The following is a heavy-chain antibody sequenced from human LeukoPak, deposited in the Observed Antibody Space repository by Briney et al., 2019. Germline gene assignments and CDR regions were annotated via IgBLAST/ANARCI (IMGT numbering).Heavy chain of an antibody. CDR2: INHSGST. CDR3: ARQRKYQLISHHWFDH. Sequence: SETLSLTCAVYSGSFSGYYWSWIRQPPGKGLEWIGEINHSGSTNYNPSLKSRVTISVDTSKNQFSLKLSSVTAADTAVYYCARQRKYQLISHHWFDHWGQGTLVTVSS. J-gene: IGHJ5*02. D-gene: IGHD2-2*01. CDR1: SGSFSGYY. V-gene: IGHV4-34*01.